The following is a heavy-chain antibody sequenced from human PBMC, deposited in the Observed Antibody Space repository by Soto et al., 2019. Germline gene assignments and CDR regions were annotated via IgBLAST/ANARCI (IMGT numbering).Heavy chain of an antibody. CDR3: ARDIVVVVAATPGWVEIGYYYYGMDV. J-gene: IGHJ6*02. CDR2: ISAYNGNT. Sequence: GASVKVSCKASGYTFTSYGISWVRQAPGQGLEWMGWISAYNGNTNYAQKLQGRVTMTTDTSTSTAYMELRSLRSDDTAVYYCARDIVVVVAATPGWVEIGYYYYGMDVWGQGTTVTVSS. V-gene: IGHV1-18*01. D-gene: IGHD2-15*01. CDR1: GYTFTSYG.